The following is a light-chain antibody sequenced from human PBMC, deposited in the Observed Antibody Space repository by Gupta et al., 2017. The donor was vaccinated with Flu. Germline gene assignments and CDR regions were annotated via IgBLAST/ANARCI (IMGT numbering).Light chain of an antibody. J-gene: IGLJ3*02. CDR2: DTS. V-gene: IGLV7-46*01. Sequence: QAVVPHAPSLPVSPAGTVTLTCGSSTGAVTSGHYPYWVQQKPGQAHRTLIDDTSNKHAWTTARFSGSLRGGKAALTLSGAQAEDEAEYYCLLSYSGARVFGGGTKLTVL. CDR1: TGAVTSGHY. CDR3: LLSYSGARV.